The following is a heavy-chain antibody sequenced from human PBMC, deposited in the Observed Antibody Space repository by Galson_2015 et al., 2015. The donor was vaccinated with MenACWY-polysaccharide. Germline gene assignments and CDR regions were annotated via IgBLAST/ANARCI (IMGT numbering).Heavy chain of an antibody. V-gene: IGHV3-33*06. CDR2: IWYDGSEY. J-gene: IGHJ5*02. CDR3: AKDSTDFWSVAGRFDH. D-gene: IGHD3-3*01. CDR1: GYRFSSYG. Sequence: SLRLSCAASGYRFSSYGIHWVRQAPGRGLEWVAVIWYDGSEYYYGDSVEGRFTIPRDNSKNTLYLQMNSLRAEDTAVYYCAKDSTDFWSVAGRFDHWGQGTLVTVSS.